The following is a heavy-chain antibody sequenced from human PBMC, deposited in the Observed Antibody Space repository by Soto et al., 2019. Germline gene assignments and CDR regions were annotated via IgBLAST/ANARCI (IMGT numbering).Heavy chain of an antibody. Sequence: SVKVSCKASGGTFSSYSISWVRHAPGQGLEWMGGIIPIFGTANYAQKFQGRVTITADESTSTAYMELSSLRSEDTAVYYCARWDSSLYYFDYWGQGTLVTVSS. D-gene: IGHD6-6*01. CDR1: GGTFSSYS. V-gene: IGHV1-69*13. CDR2: IIPIFGTA. J-gene: IGHJ4*02. CDR3: ARWDSSLYYFDY.